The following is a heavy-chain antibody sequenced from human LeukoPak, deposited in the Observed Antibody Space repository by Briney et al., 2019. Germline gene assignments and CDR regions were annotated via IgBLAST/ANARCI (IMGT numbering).Heavy chain of an antibody. CDR2: IYPGDSDT. Sequence: PGESLKIYCKASGYIFTNYWIGWVRQMPGKGLEWVAIIYPGDSDTRYSPSFQGQVTISADKSITTAYLQWSSLKASDTAMYYCARRTTFSGSAVEPWGERALDTVSS. CDR3: ARRTTFSGSAVEP. D-gene: IGHD2/OR15-2a*01. CDR1: GYIFTNYW. J-gene: IGHJ4*02. V-gene: IGHV5-51*01.